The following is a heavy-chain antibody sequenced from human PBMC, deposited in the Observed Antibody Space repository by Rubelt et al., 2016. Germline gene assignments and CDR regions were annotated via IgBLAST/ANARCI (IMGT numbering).Heavy chain of an antibody. CDR3: ARAVRGNWNTDTIRDC. D-gene: IGHD1/OR15-1a*01. Sequence: QVQLVQSGAEVKKPGASVKVSCKASGYTFTNYYMHWVRQAPGQGLEWVGIINPSDGSTSFAQKFQGRVTMTRDTSTSAVYMELSSLGAEDTAVYYCARAVRGNWNTDTIRDCWGQGTLVTVSS. J-gene: IGHJ4*02. CDR2: INPSDGST. V-gene: IGHV1-46*01. CDR1: GYTFTNYY.